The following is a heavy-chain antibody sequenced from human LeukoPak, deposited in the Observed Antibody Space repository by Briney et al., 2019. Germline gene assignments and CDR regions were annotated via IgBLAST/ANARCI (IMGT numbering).Heavy chain of an antibody. CDR2: IYYSGST. CDR1: GGSISIGGYY. V-gene: IGHV4-31*03. J-gene: IGHJ4*02. D-gene: IGHD1-26*01. Sequence: SETLSLTCTVSGGSISIGGYYWSWIRQHPGKGLEWIGYIYYSGSTYYNPSLKSRVTISVDTSKNQFSLKLSSVTAADTAVYYCARSGSGSSLFGYWGQGTLVTVSS. CDR3: ARSGSGSSLFGY.